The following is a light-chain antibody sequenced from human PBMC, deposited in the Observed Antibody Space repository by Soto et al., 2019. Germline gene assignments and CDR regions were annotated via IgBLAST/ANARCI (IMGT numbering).Light chain of an antibody. CDR1: SSDVGNYKF. CDR3: CSYAGSYSSYF. CDR2: EVS. V-gene: IGLV2-23*02. J-gene: IGLJ1*01. Sequence: QSVLTQPASVSGSPGQSITISCTGSSSDVGNYKFVSWYQQYPGKAPKVMLYEVSKRPSGVSYRFSGSQSGNTASLTFSGLQAEDEADYYCCSYAGSYSSYFFGTGTKVTVL.